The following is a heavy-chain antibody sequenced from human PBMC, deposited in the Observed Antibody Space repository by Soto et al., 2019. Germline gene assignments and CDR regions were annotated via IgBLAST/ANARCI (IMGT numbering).Heavy chain of an antibody. CDR3: ARGYCTNGVCPTYYFDY. D-gene: IGHD2-8*01. CDR1: GRSFSGYY. CDR2: INHSGST. J-gene: IGHJ4*02. V-gene: IGHV4-34*01. Sequence: PSETLSLTCAVYGRSFSGYYWSWIRQPPGKGLEWIGEINHSGSTNYNPSLKSRVTISVDTSKNQFSLKLSSVTAADTAVYYCARGYCTNGVCPTYYFDYWGQGTLVTVSS.